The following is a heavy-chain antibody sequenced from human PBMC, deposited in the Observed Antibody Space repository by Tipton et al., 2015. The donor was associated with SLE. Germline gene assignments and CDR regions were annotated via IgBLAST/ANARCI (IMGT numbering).Heavy chain of an antibody. CDR3: ARMRSRHFDY. V-gene: IGHV4-4*07. CDR1: GGSISAYY. CDR2: IYSSGST. Sequence: TLSLTCTVSGGSISAYYWSWIRQPAGKGLEWIGRIYSSGSTYYNPSLKSRVSISADTSKNQFSLKVRSVTAADTAVYYCARMRSRHFDYWGQGTLVTVSS. J-gene: IGHJ4*02.